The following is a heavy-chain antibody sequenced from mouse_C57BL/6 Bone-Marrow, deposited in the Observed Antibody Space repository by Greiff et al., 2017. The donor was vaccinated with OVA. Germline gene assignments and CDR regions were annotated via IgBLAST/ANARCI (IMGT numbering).Heavy chain of an antibody. CDR1: GFTFTDYY. CDR3: ARYGRNYGGFAY. J-gene: IGHJ3*01. D-gene: IGHD1-1*01. V-gene: IGHV7-3*01. CDR2: IRNKANGYTT. Sequence: DVKLVESGGGLVQPGGSLSLSCAASGFTFTDYYMSWVRQPPGKALEWLGFIRNKANGYTTEYIASVKGRFTISRDNSQSILYLQMNALRAEDSATYYCARYGRNYGGFAYWGQGTLVTVSA.